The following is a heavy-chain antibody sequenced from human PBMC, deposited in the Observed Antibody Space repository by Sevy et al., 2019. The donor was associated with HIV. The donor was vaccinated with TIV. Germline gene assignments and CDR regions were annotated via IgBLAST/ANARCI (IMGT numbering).Heavy chain of an antibody. CDR1: GFTFSYYA. V-gene: IGHV3-30-3*01. CDR3: ARYFYEFGDPRGFDF. J-gene: IGHJ4*02. CDR2: ISYDGTTK. D-gene: IGHD4-17*01. Sequence: GGSLRLSCAASGFTFSYYAFHWVRQAPGKGLEWVALISYDGTTKHYADSVRGRFTISRDNSRNTLSLQMDSLRPEDTAVYYCARYFYEFGDPRGFDFWGQGTLVTVSS.